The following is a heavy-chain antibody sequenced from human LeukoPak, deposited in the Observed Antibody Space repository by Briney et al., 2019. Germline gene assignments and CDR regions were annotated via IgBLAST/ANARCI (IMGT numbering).Heavy chain of an antibody. V-gene: IGHV3-74*01. CDR3: ARDKLGDYYDSSGEVYFDY. CDR2: INSDGSST. Sequence: PGGSLRLSCAASGFTFSSYWMHWVRQAPGKGLVWVSRINSDGSSTSYADSVKGRFTISRDNAKNTLYLQMNSLRAEDTAVYYCARDKLGDYYDSSGEVYFDYWGQGTLVTVSS. D-gene: IGHD3-22*01. J-gene: IGHJ4*02. CDR1: GFTFSSYW.